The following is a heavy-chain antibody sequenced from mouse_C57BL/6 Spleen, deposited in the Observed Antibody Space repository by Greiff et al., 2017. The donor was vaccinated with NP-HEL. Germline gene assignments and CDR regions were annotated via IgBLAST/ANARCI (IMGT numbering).Heavy chain of an antibody. V-gene: IGHV1-62-2*01. D-gene: IGHD2-1*01. Sequence: QVHVKQSGAELVKPGASVKLSCKASGYTFTEYTIHWVKQRSGQGLEWIGWFYPGSGSIKYNEKFKDKATLTADKSSSTVYMELSRLTSEDASVYFCARHEDYGNLYWYFDVWGTGTTVTVSS. CDR1: GYTFTEYT. CDR3: ARHEDYGNLYWYFDV. CDR2: FYPGSGSI. J-gene: IGHJ1*03.